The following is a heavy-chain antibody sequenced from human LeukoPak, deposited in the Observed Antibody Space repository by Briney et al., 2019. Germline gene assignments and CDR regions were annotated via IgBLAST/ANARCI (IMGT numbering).Heavy chain of an antibody. J-gene: IGHJ5*02. CDR3: ARGAPPDIVVVPAATLWFDP. D-gene: IGHD2-2*01. V-gene: IGHV4-59*01. CDR1: GGSISSYY. CDR2: IYYSGST. Sequence: PSENLSLTCTVSGGSISSYYWSWIRQPPGKGLEWIGYIYYSGSTNYNPSLKSRVTISVDTSKNQFSLKLSSVTAADTAVYYCARGAPPDIVVVPAATLWFDPWGQGTLVTVSS.